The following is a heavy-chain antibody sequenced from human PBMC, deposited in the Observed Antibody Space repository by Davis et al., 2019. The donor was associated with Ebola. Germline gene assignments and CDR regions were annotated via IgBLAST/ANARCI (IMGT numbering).Heavy chain of an antibody. CDR3: VRYEADGWHFTLGRGPLLDY. CDR2: IKGDGSEK. CDR1: GFTFSSFS. Sequence: PGGSLRLSCVTSGFTFSSFSMAWVRQAPGKGPEWLCKIKGDGSEKQYADSVRGRFTISRDNTRNSLSLQMNSLRVDDTAVYYCVRYEADGWHFTLGRGPLLDYWGQGTLVAVSS. V-gene: IGHV3-7*01. D-gene: IGHD3-10*01. J-gene: IGHJ4*02.